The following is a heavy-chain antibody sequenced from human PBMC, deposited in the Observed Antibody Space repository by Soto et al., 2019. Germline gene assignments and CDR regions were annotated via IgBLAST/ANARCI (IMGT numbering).Heavy chain of an antibody. CDR2: IIPILGIA. Sequence: QVQLVQSGAEVKKPGSSVKVSCKASGGTFSSYTISWVRQAPGQGLEWMGRIIPILGIANYAQKFQGRVTITADKSTSTAYMELSSLRSEDTAVYYCARDSPVATRRPYYYYMDVWGKGTTVTVSS. CDR1: GGTFSSYT. CDR3: ARDSPVATRRPYYYYMDV. V-gene: IGHV1-69*08. J-gene: IGHJ6*03. D-gene: IGHD5-12*01.